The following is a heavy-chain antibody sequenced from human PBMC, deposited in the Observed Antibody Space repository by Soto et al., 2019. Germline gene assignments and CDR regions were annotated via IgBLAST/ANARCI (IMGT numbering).Heavy chain of an antibody. CDR2: IWYDGSNK. J-gene: IGHJ6*02. CDR1: GFTFSSYG. Sequence: PGGSLRLSCAASGFTFSSYGMHWVRQAPGKGLEGVAVIWYDGSNKYYADSVKGRFTISRDNSKNTLYLQMNSLRAEDTAVYYCARDCSSTSCYAGVLNYYYYGMDVWGQGTTVTVSS. V-gene: IGHV3-33*01. D-gene: IGHD2-2*01. CDR3: ARDCSSTSCYAGVLNYYYYGMDV.